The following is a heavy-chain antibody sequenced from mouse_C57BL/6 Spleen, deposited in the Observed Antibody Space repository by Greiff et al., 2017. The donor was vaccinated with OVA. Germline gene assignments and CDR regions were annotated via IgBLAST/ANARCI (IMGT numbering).Heavy chain of an antibody. CDR3: ARRSNEDAMDY. V-gene: IGHV1-19*01. CDR1: GYTFTDYY. CDR2: INPYNGGT. J-gene: IGHJ4*01. D-gene: IGHD2-5*01. Sequence: EVQLQQSGPVLLKPGASVKMSCKASGYTFTDYYMNWVKQSHGKSLEWIGVINPYNGGTSYNQKFKGKATLTVDKSSSTAYMELNSLTSEDSAVYYCARRSNEDAMDYWGQGTSVTVSS.